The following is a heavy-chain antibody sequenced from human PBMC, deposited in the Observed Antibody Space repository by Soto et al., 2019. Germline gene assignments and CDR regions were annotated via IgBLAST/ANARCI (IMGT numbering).Heavy chain of an antibody. V-gene: IGHV3-23*01. CDR3: AKIGDYGYDY. D-gene: IGHD4-17*01. CDR1: GFTFSSYA. Sequence: EVQLLESGGGLVQPGGSLRLSCAASGFTFSSYAMSWVRQAPGKGLEWVSAISGSGDNTYYADSVKGRFTISRDNFKNTLYLQMNNLRAEDVALYYCAKIGDYGYDYWGQGTLVTVSS. J-gene: IGHJ4*02. CDR2: ISGSGDNT.